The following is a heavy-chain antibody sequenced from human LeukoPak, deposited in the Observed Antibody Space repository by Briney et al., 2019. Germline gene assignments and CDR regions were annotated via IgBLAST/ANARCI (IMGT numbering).Heavy chain of an antibody. CDR1: GFTFSRYT. J-gene: IGHJ5*02. V-gene: IGHV3-21*04. CDR2: LSSNSYYI. CDR3: AKGTHSSSWHWFDP. Sequence: PGGSLRLSCATSGFTFSRYTMNWVRQAPGKGLEWVSSLSSNSYYIYYADSVKGRFIISRDNAKNSLYLQMNSLRAEDTAVYYRAKGTHSSSWHWFDPWGQGTLVSVSS. D-gene: IGHD6-13*01.